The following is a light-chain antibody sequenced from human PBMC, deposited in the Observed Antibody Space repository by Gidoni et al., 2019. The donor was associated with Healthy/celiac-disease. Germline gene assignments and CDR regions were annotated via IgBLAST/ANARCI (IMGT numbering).Light chain of an antibody. V-gene: IGKV1-5*03. J-gene: IGKJ1*01. CDR2: KAS. CDR1: QSISSW. Sequence: DIHRTQSPSTLSASVGNRFTITCRASQSISSWLAWYQQKPGKAPKLLIYKASSVESGVPSRFSGSGSGTEFTLTISSLQPDDFATYYCQQYNSYSSWTFGQGTKVEIK. CDR3: QQYNSYSSWT.